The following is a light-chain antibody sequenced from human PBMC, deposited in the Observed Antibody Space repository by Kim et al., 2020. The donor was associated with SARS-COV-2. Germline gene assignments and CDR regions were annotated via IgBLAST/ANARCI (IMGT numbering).Light chain of an antibody. V-gene: IGLV1-47*01. CDR2: RNN. CDR1: SSNSGSNY. J-gene: IGLJ3*02. CDR3: AAWDDSLSGWV. Sequence: GKGVTSSCTGSSSNSGSNYVSWYQQLPGTAPKLLIYRNNQRPSGVPDRFSGSKSGTSASLAISGLRSEDEADYYCAAWDDSLSGWVFGGGTQLTVL.